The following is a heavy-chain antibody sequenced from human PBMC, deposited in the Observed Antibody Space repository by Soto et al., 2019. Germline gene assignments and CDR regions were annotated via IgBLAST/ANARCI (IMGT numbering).Heavy chain of an antibody. CDR1: GYRFTSHW. CDR2: IYPGDSDT. V-gene: IGHV5-51*01. CDR3: ARGGSSSAYYYYGMDV. D-gene: IGHD6-6*01. Sequence: GESLKISCKGSGYRFTSHWIGWVRQMPGKGLEWMGIIYPGDSDTRYSPSFQGQVTISADKSISTAYLQWSSLKASDTAMYYCARGGSSSAYYYYGMDVWGQGTTVTVSS. J-gene: IGHJ6*02.